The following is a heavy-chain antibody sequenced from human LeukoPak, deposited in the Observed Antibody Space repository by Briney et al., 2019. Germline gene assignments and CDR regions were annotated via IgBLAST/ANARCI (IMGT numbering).Heavy chain of an antibody. J-gene: IGHJ4*02. V-gene: IGHV4-31*03. CDR1: GGSINSGDYY. CDR2: IYYSGST. CDR3: ASGRELTATLPY. D-gene: IGHD1-7*01. Sequence: SETLSLTCTVSGGSINSGDYYWRWIRQHPGKGLEWIVYIYYSGSTYYNPSLKSRVTISVDTSKNQFSLNLNSVTAADTAVYYCASGRELTATLPYWGQGTLVTVSA.